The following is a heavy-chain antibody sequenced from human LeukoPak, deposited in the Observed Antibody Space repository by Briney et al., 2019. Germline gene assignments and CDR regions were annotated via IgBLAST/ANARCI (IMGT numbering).Heavy chain of an antibody. D-gene: IGHD2-15*01. CDR1: GFTLSSYW. CDR3: AREIRETVVTRHYYYGIDV. CDR2: IKSDGSDT. V-gene: IGHV3-74*01. J-gene: IGHJ6*02. Sequence: PGGSLRLSCAASGFTLSSYWMHWVRQVPGKGLVWVSRIKSDGSDTRYADSVKGRFTISRENAKNVLYLQMSSLRAEDTAVYYCAREIRETVVTRHYYYGIDVWGQGTTVTVSS.